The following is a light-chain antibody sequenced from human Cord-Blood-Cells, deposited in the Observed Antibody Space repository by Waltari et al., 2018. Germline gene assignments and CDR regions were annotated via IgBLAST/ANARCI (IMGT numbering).Light chain of an antibody. V-gene: IGLV3-19*01. J-gene: IGLJ1*01. CDR2: GKN. CDR1: SMRRYY. CDR3: NSRDSSGNHLV. Sequence: SSELTQHPALSWVLGQKVRITCQGDSMRRYYESWNHQKPGQDPVLVIYGKNNRPSGIPDRFSGSSSGNTASLTITGSQAEDEADYYCNSRDSSGNHLVFGTGTKVTVL.